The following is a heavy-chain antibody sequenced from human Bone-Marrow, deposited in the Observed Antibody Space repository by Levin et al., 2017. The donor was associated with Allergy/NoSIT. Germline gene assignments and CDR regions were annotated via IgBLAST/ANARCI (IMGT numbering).Heavy chain of an antibody. D-gene: IGHD3-22*01. CDR3: ARSMIVVVMVDY. V-gene: IGHV3-30-3*01. Sequence: SCAASGFTFSSYAMHWVRQAPGKGLEWVAVISYDGSNKYYADSVKGRFTISRDNSKNTLYLQMNSLRAEDTAVYYCARSMIVVVMVDYWGQGTLVTVSS. J-gene: IGHJ4*02. CDR1: GFTFSSYA. CDR2: ISYDGSNK.